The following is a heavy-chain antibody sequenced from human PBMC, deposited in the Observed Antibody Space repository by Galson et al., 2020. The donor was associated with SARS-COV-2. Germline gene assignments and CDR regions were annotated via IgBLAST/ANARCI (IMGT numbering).Heavy chain of an antibody. CDR1: GFSLTTTGVG. CDR3: AHSLGGAGSSWNVWHCDY. CDR2: IYWTDGK. V-gene: IGHV2-5*01. Sequence: SGPTLVKPTQTLTLTCTFSGFSLTTTGVGVGWIRQPPGKALEWLALIYWTDGKRSSPSLRSRLTITKDTSKNQVVLTVTNMDPGDTATYYGAHSLGGAGSSWNVWHCDYWGQGTLGTV. D-gene: IGHD3-10*01. J-gene: IGHJ4*02.